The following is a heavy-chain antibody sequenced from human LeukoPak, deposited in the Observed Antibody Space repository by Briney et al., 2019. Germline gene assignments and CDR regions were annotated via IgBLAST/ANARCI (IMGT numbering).Heavy chain of an antibody. Sequence: PGGSLRLSCAASGFTFSTYSMNWVRQAPGKGLEWVSSISSSSSYIYYADSVKGRFTISRDNAKNSLYLQMNSLRVEYTAVYYCARDDSMIIGTSFDYWGQGTLVTVSS. CDR3: ARDDSMIIGTSFDY. CDR1: GFTFSTYS. J-gene: IGHJ4*02. D-gene: IGHD1-20*01. V-gene: IGHV3-21*01. CDR2: ISSSSSYI.